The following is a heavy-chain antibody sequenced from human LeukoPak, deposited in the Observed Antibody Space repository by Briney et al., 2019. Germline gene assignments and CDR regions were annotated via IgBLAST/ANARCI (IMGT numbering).Heavy chain of an antibody. Sequence: SKTLSLTCTVSGGSINNYYWSWIRQPPGKGLEWIGYIFNSGSTNYNPSLKSRVTISADTSMNQFSLKLSSLTAADTAVYYCARQGGSETYYTSSYYYYGVDVWGQGTTVTVSS. J-gene: IGHJ6*02. CDR1: GGSINNYY. V-gene: IGHV4-59*08. CDR3: ARQGGSETYYTSSYYYYGVDV. CDR2: IFNSGST. D-gene: IGHD3-10*01.